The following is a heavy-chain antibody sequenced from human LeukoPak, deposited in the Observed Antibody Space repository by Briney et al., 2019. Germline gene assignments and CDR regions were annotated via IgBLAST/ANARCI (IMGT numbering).Heavy chain of an antibody. V-gene: IGHV7-4-1*02. J-gene: IGHJ4*02. CDR1: GYTFTSYD. CDR3: ASIGEVDYSNGDY. Sequence: ASVKVSCKASGYTFTSYDINWVRQATGQGLEWMGWINTNTGNPTYAQGFTGRFVFSLDTSVSTAYLQISSLKAEDTAVYYCASIGEVDYSNGDYWGQGTLVTVSS. D-gene: IGHD4-11*01. CDR2: INTNTGNP.